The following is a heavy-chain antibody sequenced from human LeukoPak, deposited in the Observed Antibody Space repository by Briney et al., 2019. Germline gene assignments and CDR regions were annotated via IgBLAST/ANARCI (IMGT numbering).Heavy chain of an antibody. CDR3: MSALGT. Sequence: SETLSLTCTVSGGSISSYYWSWIRQPAGEGLEWIGLISAQGSISFNPSLKSRITMSIDTSKNQFSLNLSSMTAADTAVYYCMSALGTWGQGTLVTVSS. CDR1: GGSISSYY. J-gene: IGHJ5*02. D-gene: IGHD1-26*01. V-gene: IGHV4-4*07. CDR2: ISAQGSI.